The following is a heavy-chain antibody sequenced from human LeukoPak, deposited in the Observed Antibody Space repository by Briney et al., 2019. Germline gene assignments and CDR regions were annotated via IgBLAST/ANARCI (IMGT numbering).Heavy chain of an antibody. CDR1: GGTFSSYA. Sequence: SVKVSCKASGGTFSSYAISWVRQAPGQGLEWMGGIIPIFGTANYAQKFQGRVTITADESTSTAYMELSSLRSEDTAVYYCARGSVWFGELSSYYFDYWGQGTLVTVSS. J-gene: IGHJ4*02. D-gene: IGHD3-10*01. CDR3: ARGSVWFGELSSYYFDY. CDR2: IIPIFGTA. V-gene: IGHV1-69*13.